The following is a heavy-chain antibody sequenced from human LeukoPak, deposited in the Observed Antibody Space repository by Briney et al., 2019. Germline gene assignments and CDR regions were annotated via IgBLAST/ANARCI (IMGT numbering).Heavy chain of an antibody. CDR1: GFTFSSYA. J-gene: IGHJ4*02. CDR2: ISYDGSNK. CDR3: ARRAGNSSAYDY. Sequence: PGGSLRLSCAASGFTFSSYAMHWVRQAPGKGLEWVAVISYDGSNKYYADSVKGRFTISRDNAKNSLYLQMNSLRAEDTAVYYCARRAGNSSAYDYWGQGTLVTVSS. V-gene: IGHV3-30-3*01. D-gene: IGHD3-22*01.